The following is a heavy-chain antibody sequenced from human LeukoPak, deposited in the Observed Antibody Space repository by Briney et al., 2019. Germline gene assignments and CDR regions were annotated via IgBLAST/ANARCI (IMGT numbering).Heavy chain of an antibody. CDR1: GGTFSSYA. J-gene: IGHJ4*02. D-gene: IGHD2-2*01. V-gene: IGHV1-69*05. CDR3: ARGRPAAIPYYFDY. Sequence: ASVKVSCKASGGTFSSYAISWGRQAPGQGLEWMGGIIPIFGTANYAQKFQGRVTITTDESTSTAYMELSSLRSEDTAVYYCARGRPAAIPYYFDYWGQAALVTVSS. CDR2: IIPIFGTA.